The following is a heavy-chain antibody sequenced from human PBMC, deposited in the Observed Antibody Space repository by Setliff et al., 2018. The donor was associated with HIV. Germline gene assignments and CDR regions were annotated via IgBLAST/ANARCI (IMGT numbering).Heavy chain of an antibody. Sequence: PGESLKISCKGSGYSFTSYWIGWVRQMPGKGLEWMGIIYPGDSDTRYSPSFQGQVTISADKSISTAYLQWSSLKASDTAMYYCASLPYYYGSGTNYGMDVWGQGTTGTVSS. CDR2: IYPGDSDT. CDR1: GYSFTSYW. CDR3: ASLPYYYGSGTNYGMDV. V-gene: IGHV5-51*01. D-gene: IGHD3-10*01. J-gene: IGHJ6*02.